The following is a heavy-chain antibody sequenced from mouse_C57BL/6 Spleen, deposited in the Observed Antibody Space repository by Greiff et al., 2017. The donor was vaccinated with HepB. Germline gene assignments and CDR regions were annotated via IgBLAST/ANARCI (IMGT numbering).Heavy chain of an antibody. D-gene: IGHD3-2*02. CDR1: GFTFSSYA. CDR2: ISDGGSYT. J-gene: IGHJ3*01. Sequence: VQRVESGGGLVKPGGSLKLSCAASGFTFSSYAMSWVRQTPEKRLEWVATISDGGSYTYYPDNVKGRFTISRDNAKNNLYLQMSHLKSEDTAMYYCARDGAQATLFAYWGQGTLVTVSA. CDR3: ARDGAQATLFAY. V-gene: IGHV5-4*01.